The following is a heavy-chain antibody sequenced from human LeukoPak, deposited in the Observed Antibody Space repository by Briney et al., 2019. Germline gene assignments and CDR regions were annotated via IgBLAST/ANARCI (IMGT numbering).Heavy chain of an antibody. Sequence: GGSLRLSCAASGFTFSSYTMSWVRQAPGKGLEWVSTITTSDGNTYYADSVKGQFTVSRDNSKNTLFLQMNSLRAEDTAVYYCAKDGGLWVSAHWGDSWGRGTLVTVSS. V-gene: IGHV3-23*01. CDR3: AKDGGLWVSAHWGDS. J-gene: IGHJ4*02. CDR2: ITTSDGNT. D-gene: IGHD7-27*01. CDR1: GFTFSSYT.